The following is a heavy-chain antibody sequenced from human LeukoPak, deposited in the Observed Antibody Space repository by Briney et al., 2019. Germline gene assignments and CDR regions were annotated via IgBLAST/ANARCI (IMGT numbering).Heavy chain of an antibody. CDR3: ARAVTGTIWFDP. CDR1: GFTFSSHD. J-gene: IGHJ5*02. CDR2: IGTAGDT. D-gene: IGHD1-7*01. Sequence: GGSLRLSCAASGFTFSSHDMHWVRQATGKGLEWVSAIGTAGDTYYPGSVKGRFTISRENAKNSLYLQMNSLRAGDTAVYYCARAVTGTIWFDPWGQGTLVTVSS. V-gene: IGHV3-13*01.